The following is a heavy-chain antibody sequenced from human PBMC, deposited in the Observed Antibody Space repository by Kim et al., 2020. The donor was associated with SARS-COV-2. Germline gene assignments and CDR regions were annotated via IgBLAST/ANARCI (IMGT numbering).Heavy chain of an antibody. V-gene: IGHV5-51*01. CDR3: ARRIAVAGRSNWFDP. J-gene: IGHJ5*02. CDR2: IYPGDSDT. D-gene: IGHD6-19*01. Sequence: GESLKISCKGSGYSFTSYWIGWVRQMPGKGLEWMGIIYPGDSDTRYSPSFQGQVTISADKSISIAYLQWSSLKASDTAMYYCARRIAVAGRSNWFDPWGQGTLVTVSS. CDR1: GYSFTSYW.